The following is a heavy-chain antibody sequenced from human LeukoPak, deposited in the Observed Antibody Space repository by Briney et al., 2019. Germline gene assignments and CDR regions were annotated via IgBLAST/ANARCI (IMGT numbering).Heavy chain of an antibody. CDR2: INPNSGGT. CDR3: ARGFAFITNYYMDV. V-gene: IGHV1-2*02. CDR1: GGTFSSYA. J-gene: IGHJ6*03. D-gene: IGHD3-16*02. Sequence: ASVKVSCKASGGTFSSYAISWVRQAPGQGLEWMGWINPNSGGTNYAQKFQGRVTMTRDTSISTAYMELSRLRSDDTAVYYCARGFAFITNYYMDVWGKGTTVTVSS.